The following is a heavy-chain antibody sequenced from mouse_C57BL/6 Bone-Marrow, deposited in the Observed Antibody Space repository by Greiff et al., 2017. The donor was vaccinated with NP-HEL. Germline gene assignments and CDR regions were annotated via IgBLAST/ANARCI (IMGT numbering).Heavy chain of an antibody. CDR1: GYTFTDYN. V-gene: IGHV1-22*01. CDR3: ARHSITPVVA. J-gene: IGHJ2*01. CDR2: INPNNGGT. Sequence: EVKLVESGPELVKPGASVKMSCKASGYTFTDYNMHWVKQSHGKSLEWIGYINPNNGGTSYNQKFKGKATLTVNKSSSTAYMELRSLTSEDSAVYYCARHSITPVVAWGQGTTLTVSS. D-gene: IGHD1-1*01.